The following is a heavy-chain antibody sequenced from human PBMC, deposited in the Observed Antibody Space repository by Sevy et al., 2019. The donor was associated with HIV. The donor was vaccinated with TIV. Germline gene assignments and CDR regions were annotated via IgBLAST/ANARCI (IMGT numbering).Heavy chain of an antibody. CDR2: IYYSGST. J-gene: IGHJ4*02. CDR3: ARRGYNWHYGFDY. D-gene: IGHD1-7*01. Sequence: SETLSLTCTVSGGSISSNSNYWGWIRQPPGKGLEWIGTIYYSGSTYYNPSLKSRVTISVDTSKNQFSLKLSSVTAADTAVYYCARRGYNWHYGFDYWGQGTLVTVSS. V-gene: IGHV4-39*01. CDR1: GGSISSNSNY.